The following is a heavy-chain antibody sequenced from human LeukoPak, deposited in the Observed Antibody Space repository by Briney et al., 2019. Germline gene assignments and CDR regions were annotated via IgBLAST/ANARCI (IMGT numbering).Heavy chain of an antibody. Sequence: PSETLSLTCAVYGGSFSGYYWSWIRQPPGKGLEWIGEINHSGSTNYNPSLKSRVTISVDTSKNQFSLKLSSVTAADTAVYYCARGGVYYGGYDYWGQGTLVTVSS. D-gene: IGHD4-17*01. CDR1: GGSFSGYY. CDR2: INHSGST. J-gene: IGHJ4*02. CDR3: ARGGVYYGGYDY. V-gene: IGHV4-34*01.